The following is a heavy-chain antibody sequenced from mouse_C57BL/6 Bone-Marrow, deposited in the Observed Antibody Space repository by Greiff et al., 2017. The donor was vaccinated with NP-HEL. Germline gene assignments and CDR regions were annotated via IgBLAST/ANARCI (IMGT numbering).Heavy chain of an antibody. CDR3: ARENYYGSSEQNYYAMDY. V-gene: IGHV5-17*01. CDR1: GFTFSDYG. D-gene: IGHD1-1*01. J-gene: IGHJ4*01. Sequence: EVNVVESGGGLVKPGGSLKLSCAASGFTFSDYGMHWVRQAPEKGLEWVAYISSGSSTIYYADTVKGRFTISRDNAKNTLFLQMTSLRSEDTAMYYCARENYYGSSEQNYYAMDYWGQGTSVTVSS. CDR2: ISSGSSTI.